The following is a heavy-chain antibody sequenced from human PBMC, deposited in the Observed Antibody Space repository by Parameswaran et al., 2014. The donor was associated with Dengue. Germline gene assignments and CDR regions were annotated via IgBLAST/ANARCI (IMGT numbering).Heavy chain of an antibody. D-gene: IGHD3-10*01. J-gene: IGHJ5*02. CDR2: ISSSSSYI. CDR3: ARDRAIRFDP. Sequence: APGKGLEWVSSISSSSSYIYYADSVKGRFTISRDNAKNSLYLQMNSLRAEDTAVYYCARDRAIRFDPWGQGTLVTVSS. V-gene: IGHV3-21*01.